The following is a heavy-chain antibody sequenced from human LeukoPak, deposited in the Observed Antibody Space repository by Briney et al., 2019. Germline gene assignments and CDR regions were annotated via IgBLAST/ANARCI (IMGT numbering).Heavy chain of an antibody. CDR3: ARVTRGYYSNYDYYYGMDV. CDR1: GFTFSSYA. D-gene: IGHD4-11*01. CDR2: ISYDGSNK. V-gene: IGHV3-30-3*01. Sequence: SGRSLRLSCAASGFTFSSYAMHWVRQAPGKGLEWVAVISYDGSNKYYADSVKGRFTISRDNSKNTLYLQMNSLRAGDTAVYYCARVTRGYYSNYDYYYGMDVWGQGTTVTVSS. J-gene: IGHJ6*02.